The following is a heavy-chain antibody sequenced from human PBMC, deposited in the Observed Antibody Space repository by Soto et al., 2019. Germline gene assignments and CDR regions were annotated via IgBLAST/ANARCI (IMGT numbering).Heavy chain of an antibody. J-gene: IGHJ5*02. CDR2: IHSSGST. CDR1: GASMNSYH. D-gene: IGHD6-13*01. V-gene: IGHV4-4*07. CDR3: ARDQGVAAAGITWFDP. Sequence: QVQLQASGPGLVKPSETLSLTCTVSGASMNSYHWSWIRQPAGKGLEWIGHIHSSGSTNYNLSLKSRVTMSVDTSKNQFSLRLMSLTAADTAVYYCARDQGVAAAGITWFDPWGQGSLVTVSS.